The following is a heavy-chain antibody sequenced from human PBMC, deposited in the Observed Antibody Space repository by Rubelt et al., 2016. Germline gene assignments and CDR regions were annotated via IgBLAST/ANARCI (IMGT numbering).Heavy chain of an antibody. CDR1: GGSFSGSY. Sequence: QVQLQQWGARLLKPSEALSLTCAVFGGSFSGSYWTWIRQPPGKGLEWIGEIHPSGSTSHNPSLNSRVTISGDTSKSQFSMKLSSVTGADTAVYYCATGTTVTTGLAYWGQGTLVTVSS. D-gene: IGHD4-17*01. CDR3: ATGTTVTTGLAY. V-gene: IGHV4-34*01. CDR2: IHPSGST. J-gene: IGHJ4*02.